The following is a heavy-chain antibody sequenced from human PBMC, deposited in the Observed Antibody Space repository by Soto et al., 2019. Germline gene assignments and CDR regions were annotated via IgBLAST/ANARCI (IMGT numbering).Heavy chain of an antibody. V-gene: IGHV4-59*01. CDR3: AREQYAYNYEVFDY. D-gene: IGHD5-12*01. CDR1: GGFISSSY. CDR2: ISYSGST. Sequence: ETLSLTCTVSGGFISSSYWTWILQPPGKGLEWIGYISYSGSTNYNSSLKSRVSLSIDTSKNQVSLKLSSVTAADTAVYYCAREQYAYNYEVFDYCGQGTLVTVSA. J-gene: IGHJ4*02.